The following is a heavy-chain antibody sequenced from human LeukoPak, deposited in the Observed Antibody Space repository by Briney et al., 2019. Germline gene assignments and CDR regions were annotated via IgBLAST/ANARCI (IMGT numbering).Heavy chain of an antibody. D-gene: IGHD3-22*01. CDR1: GYSFSSYW. Sequence: GESLKISCKGSGYSFSSYWISWVRQMPGKGLEWMGSIDPSDSYTNCSPSFQGHVTISADKSISTAYLQWSSLRASDTAMYYCARNRYYYDFSGYYVDYWGQGTLVTVSS. CDR2: IDPSDSYT. CDR3: ARNRYYYDFSGYYVDY. J-gene: IGHJ4*02. V-gene: IGHV5-10-1*01.